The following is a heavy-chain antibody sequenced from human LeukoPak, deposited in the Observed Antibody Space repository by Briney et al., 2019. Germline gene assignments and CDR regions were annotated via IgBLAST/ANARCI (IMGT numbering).Heavy chain of an antibody. CDR3: ARGPGDSRGYYFDY. CDR1: GYTFNMYD. CDR2: ISAYNGNT. Sequence: GASVKVSCKASGYTFNMYDFTWVRQAPGQGLECMGWISAYNGNTNYAQKLQGRVTMTTDTSTNTAYMELRSLRSDDTAVYYCARGPGDSRGYYFDYWGQGTLVTVSS. V-gene: IGHV1-18*01. D-gene: IGHD6-13*01. J-gene: IGHJ4*02.